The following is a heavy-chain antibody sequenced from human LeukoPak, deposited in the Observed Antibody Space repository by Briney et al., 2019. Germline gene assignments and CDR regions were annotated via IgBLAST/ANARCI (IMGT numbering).Heavy chain of an antibody. V-gene: IGHV3-74*01. CDR1: GFTLGSYW. CDR2: MNSDGSTT. CDR3: ARGLYGSGSPSYNCFDP. Sequence: GGSLRLSCAASGFTLGSYWMHWVRQAPGKGLVWVSRMNSDGSTTSYADSVRGRFTIPRDNAKNTLYLQMNSLRAEDTAVYYCARGLYGSGSPSYNCFDPWGQGTLVTVSS. J-gene: IGHJ5*02. D-gene: IGHD3-10*01.